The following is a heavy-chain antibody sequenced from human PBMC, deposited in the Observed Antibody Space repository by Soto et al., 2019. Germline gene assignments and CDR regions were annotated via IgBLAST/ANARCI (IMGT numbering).Heavy chain of an antibody. Sequence: SETLSLTCAVYGGSFSGYYWSWIRQPPGKGLEWIGEINHSGSTNYNPSLKSRVTISVDTSKNQFSLKLSSVAAADTAVYYCARRTRSSTALYYFDYWGQGTLVIVSS. J-gene: IGHJ4*02. D-gene: IGHD2-2*01. CDR3: ARRTRSSTALYYFDY. CDR1: GGSFSGYY. V-gene: IGHV4-34*01. CDR2: INHSGST.